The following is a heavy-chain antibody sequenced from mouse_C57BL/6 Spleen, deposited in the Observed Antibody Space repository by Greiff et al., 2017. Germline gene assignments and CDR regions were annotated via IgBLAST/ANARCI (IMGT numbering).Heavy chain of an antibody. Sequence: QVQLQQPGTELVKPGASVKLSCKASGYTFTSYWMHWVKQRPGQGLEWIGNINPSNGGTNYNEKFKSKATLTVDKSSSTAYMQRSSLTSEDSAVYYCARRRPIYYDYDNGFAYWGQGTLVTVSA. V-gene: IGHV1-53*01. D-gene: IGHD2-4*01. CDR3: ARRRPIYYDYDNGFAY. CDR1: GYTFTSYW. CDR2: INPSNGGT. J-gene: IGHJ3*01.